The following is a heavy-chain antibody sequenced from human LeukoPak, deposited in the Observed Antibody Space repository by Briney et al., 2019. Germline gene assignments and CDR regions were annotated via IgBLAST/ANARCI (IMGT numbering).Heavy chain of an antibody. CDR2: ISYDENKK. Sequence: GGSLRLSCAASGFTFSIYGMHWVRQAPGKGLEWVAVISYDENKKFYADFVKGRFTISRDNSKNTLYLQMNSLRAEDTAVYYCAKGGGSGYYDTSGYCFDYWGQGTLVTVSS. J-gene: IGHJ4*02. V-gene: IGHV3-30*18. CDR3: AKGGGSGYYDTSGYCFDY. CDR1: GFTFSIYG. D-gene: IGHD3-22*01.